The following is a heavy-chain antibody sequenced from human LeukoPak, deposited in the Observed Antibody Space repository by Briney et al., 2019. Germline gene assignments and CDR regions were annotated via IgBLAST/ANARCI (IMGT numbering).Heavy chain of an antibody. Sequence: PSETLSLTCTVSGGSINSGGYYWSWIRQSAGKGLEWIGRISASGKTNYNPSLEDRVTISVDTSKNQFSLKLRSVTAADTAVYYCAKEESDWSSLGYYYHYMDVWGKGTTVTISS. V-gene: IGHV4-61*02. CDR2: ISASGKT. D-gene: IGHD3-9*01. J-gene: IGHJ6*03. CDR3: AKEESDWSSLGYYYHYMDV. CDR1: GGSINSGGYY.